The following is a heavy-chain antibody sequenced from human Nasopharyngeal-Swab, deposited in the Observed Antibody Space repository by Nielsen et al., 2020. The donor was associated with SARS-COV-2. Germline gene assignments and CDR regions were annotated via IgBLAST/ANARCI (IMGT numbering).Heavy chain of an antibody. J-gene: IGHJ4*02. CDR3: ARSPRWGSGIQDY. CDR2: IIPIFGTA. Sequence: SVQVSCKASGGTFSSYAISWVRQAPGQGLEWMGGIIPIFGTANYAQKFQGRVTITADESTSTAYMELSSLRSEDTAVYYCARSPRWGSGIQDYWGQGALVTVSS. CDR1: GGTFSSYA. V-gene: IGHV1-69*13. D-gene: IGHD3-10*01.